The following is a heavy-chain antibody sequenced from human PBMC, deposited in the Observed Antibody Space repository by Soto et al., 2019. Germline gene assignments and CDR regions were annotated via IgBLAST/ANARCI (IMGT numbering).Heavy chain of an antibody. V-gene: IGHV4-30-2*01. Sequence: PSETLSLTCAVSGGSISSGGYSWSWIRQPPGKGLEWIGYIYHSGSTYYNPSLKSRVTISVDRSKNQFSLKLSSVTAADTAVYYCARGVTTVTTFAYWGQGTLVTVSS. CDR1: GGSISSGGYS. CDR2: IYHSGST. D-gene: IGHD4-17*01. CDR3: ARGVTTVTTFAY. J-gene: IGHJ4*02.